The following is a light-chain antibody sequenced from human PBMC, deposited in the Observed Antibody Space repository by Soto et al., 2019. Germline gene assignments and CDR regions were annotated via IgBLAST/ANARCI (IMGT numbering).Light chain of an antibody. J-gene: IGKJ1*01. Sequence: ESVLPQSLATLSLSPGEIATLSCRASQSVSSTFLAWYQQKPGQAPRLLIYDASSRATCIPARFSGSGSGTEFTLTISRLKSEDFEVYVCQQYNNRITCGLGTTVDIK. CDR3: QQYNNRIT. CDR1: QSVSST. CDR2: DAS. V-gene: IGKV3-15*01.